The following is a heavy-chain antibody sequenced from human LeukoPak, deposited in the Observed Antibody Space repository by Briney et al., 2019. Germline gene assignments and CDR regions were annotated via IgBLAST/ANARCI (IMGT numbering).Heavy chain of an antibody. Sequence: ASVTVSCKASGYTFTSYGISWVRQAPGQGLEWMGWISAYNGNTNYAQKLQGRVTMTTDTSTSTAYMELRSLRSDDTAVYYCARGRMYYDFWSGCFDYWGRGTLVTVSS. CDR3: ARGRMYYDFWSGCFDY. V-gene: IGHV1-18*01. CDR2: ISAYNGNT. CDR1: GYTFTSYG. D-gene: IGHD3-3*01. J-gene: IGHJ4*02.